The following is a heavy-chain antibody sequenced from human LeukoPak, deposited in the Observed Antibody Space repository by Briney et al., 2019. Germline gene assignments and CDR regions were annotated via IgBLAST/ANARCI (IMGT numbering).Heavy chain of an antibody. D-gene: IGHD6-13*01. V-gene: IGHV3-30*18. J-gene: IGHJ4*02. Sequence: GGSLRLSCAASGFTFSDYGMHWVRQAPGKGLEWVAVIANDGRDKKYADSVRGRFTISRDNSKNTVYLQMNSLRAEDTAVFYCAKDMKIKAAGYYFDYWGQGTLVTVSS. CDR3: AKDMKIKAAGYYFDY. CDR1: GFTFSDYG. CDR2: IANDGRDK.